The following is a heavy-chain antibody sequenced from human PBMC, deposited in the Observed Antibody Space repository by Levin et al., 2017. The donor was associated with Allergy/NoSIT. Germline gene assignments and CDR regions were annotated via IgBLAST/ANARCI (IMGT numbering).Heavy chain of an antibody. Sequence: GGSLRLSCAASRFNFNTYAMHWVRQAPGKGLEWVAIIWHDGSNEYYADSVKGRFTISRDNSKNTLYLQMNSLRAEDTGIYYCARDLVVVGTRISWYGMDVWGQGTTVTVSS. CDR2: IWHDGSNE. CDR1: RFNFNTYA. CDR3: ARDLVVVGTRISWYGMDV. V-gene: IGHV3-33*01. D-gene: IGHD2-15*01. J-gene: IGHJ6*02.